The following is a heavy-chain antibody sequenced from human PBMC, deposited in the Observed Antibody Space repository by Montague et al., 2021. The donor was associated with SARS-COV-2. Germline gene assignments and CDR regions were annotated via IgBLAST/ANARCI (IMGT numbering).Heavy chain of an antibody. D-gene: IGHD1-7*01. CDR3: ARGLYNWNYEHWFDT. V-gene: IGHV4-39*01. CDR2: IYYSGST. Sequence: SETLSLTCTVSGDSTSCPNCYWGWIRQAPGKGLEWIGTIYYSGSTYYNPSPRSRVTIDVDASTNQFSLKLHSVTAADTAVYFCARGLYNWNYEHWFDTWGQGTLVTVSS. J-gene: IGHJ5*02. CDR1: GDSTSCPNCY.